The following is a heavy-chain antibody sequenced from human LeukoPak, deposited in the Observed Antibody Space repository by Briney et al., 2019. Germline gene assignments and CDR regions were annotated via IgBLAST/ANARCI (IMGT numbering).Heavy chain of an antibody. D-gene: IGHD4-17*01. J-gene: IGHJ4*02. CDR2: ISGCGGCT. CDR1: GFTFRSNA. Sequence: PGGSLRLSCAASGFTFRSNAMSWVRQALGKGLEWVSAISGCGGCTYYADSVKGRFTIFGDNSKNTLSLQMNSLRVEDTAVYYCAKLAFGDYAAFDHWGQGTLVTVSS. V-gene: IGHV3-23*01. CDR3: AKLAFGDYAAFDH.